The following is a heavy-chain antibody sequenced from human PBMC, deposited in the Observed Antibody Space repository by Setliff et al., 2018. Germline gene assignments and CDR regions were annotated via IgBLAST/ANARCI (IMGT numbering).Heavy chain of an antibody. CDR3: ATGSLAIAGTGH. V-gene: IGHV7-4-1*02. J-gene: IGHJ4*02. D-gene: IGHD6-13*01. CDR1: GYTLTTYL. CDR2: INTRTGKP. Sequence: ASVKVSCKASGYTLTTYLMNWVRQAPGQGLEWMGYINTRTGKPMYAQGFTGRFVFSLDPSVSTAYLEISSLKAEDTAHYYCATGSLAIAGTGHWGQGALVT.